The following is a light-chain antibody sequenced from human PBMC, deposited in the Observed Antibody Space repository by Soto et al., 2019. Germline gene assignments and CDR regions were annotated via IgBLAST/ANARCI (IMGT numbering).Light chain of an antibody. J-gene: IGKJ4*01. CDR2: DAS. V-gene: IGKV3-11*01. Sequence: EIVLTQSPATLSLSPGEGATLSCRASQSVNNYLAWYQQRPGQAPRLLIYDASKRATGISARFSGSGSGTDFTLTISSLQSEDFAVYFCQQRRNWPLTFGGGTKVEIK. CDR1: QSVNNY. CDR3: QQRRNWPLT.